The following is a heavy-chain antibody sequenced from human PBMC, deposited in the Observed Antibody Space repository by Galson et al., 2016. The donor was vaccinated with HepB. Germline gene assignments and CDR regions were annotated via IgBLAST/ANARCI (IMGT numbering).Heavy chain of an antibody. J-gene: IGHJ4*02. V-gene: IGHV3-21*01. CDR3: ARFPSGYLVTDH. CDR1: GFTFSTHS. Sequence: SLRLSCAASGFTFSTHSMNWVRQAPGKGLEWVSSISDTSNHIFYADSVKVRFTISRDNVKNSLYLQMKSLRAEDTAVYYCARFPSGYLVTDHWGQGTLVTVSS. D-gene: IGHD3-22*01. CDR2: ISDTSNHI.